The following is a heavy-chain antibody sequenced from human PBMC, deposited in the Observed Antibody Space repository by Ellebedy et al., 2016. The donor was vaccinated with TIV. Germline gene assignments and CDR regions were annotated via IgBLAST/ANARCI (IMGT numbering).Heavy chain of an antibody. V-gene: IGHV3-23*01. CDR2: ISGSGDST. D-gene: IGHD3-10*01. Sequence: GGSLRLXXAASGFSFSSYAMSWVRQAPGKGLEWVSAISGSGDSTYYADSVKGRFTISRDNSKSTLYLQMSSLRAEDTAVYYCAKEVYYGSGSFSQLFDYWGQGTLVTVSS. CDR1: GFSFSSYA. J-gene: IGHJ4*02. CDR3: AKEVYYGSGSFSQLFDY.